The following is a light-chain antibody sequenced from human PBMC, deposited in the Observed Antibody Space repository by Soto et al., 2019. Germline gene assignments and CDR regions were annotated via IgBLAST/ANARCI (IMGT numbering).Light chain of an antibody. CDR3: QQSYSNLIT. V-gene: IGKV1-39*01. Sequence: DIQMTQSPSTLSASVGDIVTITGRASQSISSWLSWYKQKPGKAPKILIYAESSLQSGVPSRFSGSGSGTDLNLTISSLQPEDFETYYCQQSYSNLITFGQGTRLEIK. J-gene: IGKJ5*01. CDR2: AES. CDR1: QSISSW.